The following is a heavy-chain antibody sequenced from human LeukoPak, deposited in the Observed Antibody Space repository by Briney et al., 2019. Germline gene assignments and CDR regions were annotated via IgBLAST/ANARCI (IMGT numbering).Heavy chain of an antibody. CDR2: IYYTGKT. CDR3: TRRRYYDSTGYFE. J-gene: IGHJ1*01. D-gene: IGHD3-22*01. CDR1: GDFISSSSYY. Sequence: PSETLSLTCTVSGDFISSSSYYWGWTRQPPGKGLEWIGDIYYTGKTYYNLRLKSRVFISTDTSKNYLSLNLHFASAAHRSFLFCTRRRYYDSTGYFEWGRGSLVTVSS. V-gene: IGHV4-39*02.